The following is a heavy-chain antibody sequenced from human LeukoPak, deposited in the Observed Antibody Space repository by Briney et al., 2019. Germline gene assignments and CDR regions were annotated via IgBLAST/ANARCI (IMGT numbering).Heavy chain of an antibody. V-gene: IGHV1-8*01. CDR1: GYTFTSYD. CDR3: ARGGTAMVNSIVDY. CDR2: MNPNSGNT. Sequence: ASVKVSCKASGYTFTSYDINWVRQATGQGLEWMGWMNPNSGNTGYAQKFQGRVTMTRNTSISTAYMELSSLRSEDTAVYYCARGGTAMVNSIVDYWGQGTLVTVSS. D-gene: IGHD5-18*01. J-gene: IGHJ4*02.